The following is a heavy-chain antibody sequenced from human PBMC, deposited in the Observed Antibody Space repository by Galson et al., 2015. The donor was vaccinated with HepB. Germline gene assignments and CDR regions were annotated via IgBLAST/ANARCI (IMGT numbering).Heavy chain of an antibody. V-gene: IGHV5-10-1*01. CDR1: GYKFSSYS. CDR3: ARQGSGWYSGGNWFDS. Sequence: QSGAEVKKLGESLRISCEASGYKFSSYSITWVRQMPEKGLEWMGRIDPTNSYSNYSPSFQGHVTMSVDKSINTAFLYWSSLKASDTATYYCARQGSGWYSGGNWFDSWGQGTQVTVSS. D-gene: IGHD6-19*01. CDR2: IDPTNSYS. J-gene: IGHJ5*01.